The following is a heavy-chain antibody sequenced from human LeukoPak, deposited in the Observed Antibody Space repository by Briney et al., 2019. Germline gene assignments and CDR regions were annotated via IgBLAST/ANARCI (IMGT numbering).Heavy chain of an antibody. D-gene: IGHD3-22*01. CDR2: IYYSGST. CDR3: AREGSSGYGH. CDR1: GGSISSSSYY. J-gene: IGHJ4*02. V-gene: IGHV4-39*07. Sequence: PSETLSLTCTVSGGSISSSSYYWGWIRQPPGKGLEWIGSIYYSGSTYYNPSLKSRVTISVDTSKNQFSLKLSSVTAADTAAYYCAREGSSGYGHWGQGTLVTVSS.